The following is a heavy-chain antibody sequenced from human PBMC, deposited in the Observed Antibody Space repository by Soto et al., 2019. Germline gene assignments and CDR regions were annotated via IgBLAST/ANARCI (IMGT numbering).Heavy chain of an antibody. CDR1: GGTFSSYA. J-gene: IGHJ6*02. V-gene: IGHV1-69*13. CDR2: IIPIFGTA. CDR3: ARKAVSGDTYYYYYGMDV. D-gene: IGHD3-10*01. Sequence: GASVKVSCKASGGTFSSYAISWVRQAPGQRLEWMGGIIPIFGTANYAQKFQGRVTITADESTSTAYMELSSLRSEDTAVYYCARKAVSGDTYYYYYGMDVWGQGTTVTVSS.